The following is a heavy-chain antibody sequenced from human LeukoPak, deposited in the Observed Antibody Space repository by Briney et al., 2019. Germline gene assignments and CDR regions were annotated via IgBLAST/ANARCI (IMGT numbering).Heavy chain of an antibody. D-gene: IGHD3-22*01. CDR3: ARGGYYYDISGAFDI. CDR2: IYSGGST. J-gene: IGHJ3*02. CDR1: GFSVSSNC. Sequence: PGGSLRLSCAASGFSVSSNCMSWVRQAPGKGLEWVSVIYSGGSTYYADSVKGRFTISRHNSKNTLYLQMNSLRAEDTAVYYCARGGYYYDISGAFDIWGQGTMVTVSS. V-gene: IGHV3-53*04.